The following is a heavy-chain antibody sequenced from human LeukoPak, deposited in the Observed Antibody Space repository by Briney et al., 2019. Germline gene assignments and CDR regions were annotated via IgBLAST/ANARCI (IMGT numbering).Heavy chain of an antibody. CDR1: GFTFDDYA. J-gene: IGHJ4*02. D-gene: IGHD3-10*01. CDR3: AKDKYYSSGTYCDY. V-gene: IGHV3-9*01. Sequence: GGSLRLSCAASGFTFDDYAMHWVRHAPGKGLEWVSGISWNSGSIGYADSVKGRFTISRDNSKNTLYLQMNSLRTEDTAVYYCAKDKYYSSGTYCDYWGQGTLVTVSS. CDR2: ISWNSGSI.